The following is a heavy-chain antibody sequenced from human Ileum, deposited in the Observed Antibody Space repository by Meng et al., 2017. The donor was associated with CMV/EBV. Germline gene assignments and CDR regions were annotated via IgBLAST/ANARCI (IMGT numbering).Heavy chain of an antibody. CDR2: ISRSGGST. J-gene: IGHJ4*02. Sequence: ACGFAFSSYAMSWVRRTPGKGLEWVSGISRSGGSTNYADSVKGRFTFSRDNSKNTLYLQMNSLRVEDTAVYYCAKGDFSGSSYVFDYWGQGTLVTVSS. CDR1: GFAFSSYA. V-gene: IGHV3-23*01. D-gene: IGHD1-26*01. CDR3: AKGDFSGSSYVFDY.